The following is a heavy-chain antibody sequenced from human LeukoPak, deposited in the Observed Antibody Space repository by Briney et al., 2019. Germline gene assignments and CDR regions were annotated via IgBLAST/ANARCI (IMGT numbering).Heavy chain of an antibody. CDR2: INHSGST. CDR3: ATRGEQLVPGNWFDP. J-gene: IGHJ5*02. Sequence: SETLSLTCAVYGGSFSGYYWSWIRQPPGKGLEWIGEINHSGSTNYKPSLKSRVTISVDTSRKQFSLKLSSVTAADTALYYCATRGEQLVPGNWFDPWGQGTLVTVSS. D-gene: IGHD6-6*01. CDR1: GGSFSGYY. V-gene: IGHV4-34*01.